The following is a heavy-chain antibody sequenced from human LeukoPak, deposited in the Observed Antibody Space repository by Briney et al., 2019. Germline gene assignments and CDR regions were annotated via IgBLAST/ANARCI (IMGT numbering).Heavy chain of an antibody. Sequence: GGSLRLSCAASGFTFSSSWMHWVRQAPGKGLVWVSRINPDESTTTYADSVKGRFTISRDNAKNTLYLQMNSLRAEDTAVYYCARNTRTSFDIWGQGTLVTVSS. CDR1: GFTFSSSW. D-gene: IGHD2-2*01. V-gene: IGHV3-74*01. CDR3: ARNTRTSFDI. CDR2: INPDESTT. J-gene: IGHJ4*02.